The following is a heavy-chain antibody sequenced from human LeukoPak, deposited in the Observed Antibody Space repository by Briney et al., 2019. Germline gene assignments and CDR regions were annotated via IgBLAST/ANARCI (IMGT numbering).Heavy chain of an antibody. CDR2: IIPILGIA. J-gene: IGHJ4*02. CDR1: GGTFSSYA. D-gene: IGHD3-22*01. Sequence: ASVKVSCKASGGTFSSYAISWVRQAPGQGLEWMGRIIPILGIANYAQKFQGRVTITADKSTSTAYMELSSRRSEDTAVYYCARDSLTYYYDSSGYYSHLWGQGTLVTVSS. V-gene: IGHV1-69*04. CDR3: ARDSLTYYYDSSGYYSHL.